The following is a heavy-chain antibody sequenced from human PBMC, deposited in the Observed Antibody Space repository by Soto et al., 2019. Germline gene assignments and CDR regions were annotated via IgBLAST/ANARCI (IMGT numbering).Heavy chain of an antibody. V-gene: IGHV4-59*08. D-gene: IGHD3-9*01. CDR2: ISNSGST. J-gene: IGHJ6*02. CDR1: GGSISGYY. CDR3: ARVMAYDILTGPSWGMDV. Sequence: PSEMLSLTCTVAGGSISGYYWSWIRQPPGKGLEWIAYISNSGSTNYNPSLKSRVTISVDTSKNQFSLKVNSVTAADTAVYYCARVMAYDILTGPSWGMDVWGQGTTVTVSS.